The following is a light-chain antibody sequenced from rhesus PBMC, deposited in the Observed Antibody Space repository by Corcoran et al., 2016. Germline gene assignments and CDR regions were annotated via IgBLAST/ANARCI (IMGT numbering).Light chain of an antibody. V-gene: IGLV2-13*03. J-gene: IGLJ1*01. CDR2: EVS. Sequence: QAAPTQSPSVSGSPGQSLTISCPGTSSDIGGYTRVSWYQQHPGKAPKLMIYEVSKRPAGVSDRFSGSTSDNTAYRTISGLPGVDEAAYDCSSDASSRTYIFGAGTRLTVI. CDR1: SSDIGGYTR. CDR3: SSDASSRTYI.